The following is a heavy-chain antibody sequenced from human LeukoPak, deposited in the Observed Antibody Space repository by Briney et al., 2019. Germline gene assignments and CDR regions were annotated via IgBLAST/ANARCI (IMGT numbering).Heavy chain of an antibody. D-gene: IGHD2-2*01. CDR3: ARGAVPAAISSVDNWFDP. V-gene: IGHV1-46*01. J-gene: IGHJ5*02. CDR2: INPSGGST. CDR1: GYTFTGYY. Sequence: ASVKVSCKASGYTFTGYYMHWVRQAPGQGLEWMGIINPSGGSTSYAQKFQGRVTMTRDTSTSTVYMELSSLRSEDTAVYYCARGAVPAAISSVDNWFDPWGQGTLVTVSS.